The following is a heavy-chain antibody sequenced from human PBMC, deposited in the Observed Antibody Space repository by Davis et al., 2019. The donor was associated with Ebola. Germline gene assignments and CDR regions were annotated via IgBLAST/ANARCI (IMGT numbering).Heavy chain of an antibody. CDR2: INHSGST. Sequence: WETLSLTCAVYGGSFSGYYWSWIRQPPGKGLEWIGEINHSGSTNYNPSLKSRVTISVDTSKNQFSLKLSSVTAADTAVYYCARGVSLYYYYGMDVWGQGTTVTVSS. CDR1: GGSFSGYY. J-gene: IGHJ6*02. CDR3: ARGVSLYYYYGMDV. V-gene: IGHV4-34*01.